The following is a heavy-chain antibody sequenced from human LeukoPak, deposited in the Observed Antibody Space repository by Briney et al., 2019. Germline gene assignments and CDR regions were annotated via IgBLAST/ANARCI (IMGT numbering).Heavy chain of an antibody. J-gene: IGHJ2*01. CDR1: GDSISSYY. Sequence: PSETLSLTCTVSGDSISSYYWSWIRQPPGEDLEWIGYIFYSGSTHYNPSLRSRVTNSIDPSKAQFSLNLASVTAADTAVYYCARGGDPKYWYFNVWGRGTLVTVSS. CDR3: ARGGDPKYWYFNV. CDR2: IFYSGST. D-gene: IGHD4-17*01. V-gene: IGHV4-59*08.